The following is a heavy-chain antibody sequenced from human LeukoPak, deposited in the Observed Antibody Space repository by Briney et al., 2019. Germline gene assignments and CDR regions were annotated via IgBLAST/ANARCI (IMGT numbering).Heavy chain of an antibody. Sequence: GASVRVSCKASGYTFTGYYMHWVRQAPGQGLEWMGRIIPILGIANYAQKFQGRVTITADKSTSTAYMELSSLRSEDTAVYYCAREPSSSYMADWGQGTLVTVSS. CDR1: GYTFTGYY. CDR2: IIPILGIA. J-gene: IGHJ4*02. V-gene: IGHV1-69*04. D-gene: IGHD6-13*01. CDR3: AREPSSSYMAD.